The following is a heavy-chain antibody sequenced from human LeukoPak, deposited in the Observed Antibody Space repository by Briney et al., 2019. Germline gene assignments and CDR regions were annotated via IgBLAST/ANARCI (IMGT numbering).Heavy chain of an antibody. CDR3: AKVWRDDHISGSYRGFHH. Sequence: GGSLRLSCAASGFTFDSYGIHWVRQAPGKGLGWVAGISYDGSNKYFGGSVKGRFTISRDNSRNTVYLQMNSLRIEDTAMYYCAKVWRDDHISGSYRGFHHWGQGTLVTVSS. CDR1: GFTFDSYG. CDR2: ISYDGSNK. V-gene: IGHV3-30*18. J-gene: IGHJ4*02. D-gene: IGHD3-16*02.